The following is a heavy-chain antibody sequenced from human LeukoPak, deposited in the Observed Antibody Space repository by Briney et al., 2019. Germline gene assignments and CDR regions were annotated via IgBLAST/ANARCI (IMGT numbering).Heavy chain of an antibody. Sequence: GGSLRLSCAASGFTFSNYGMHWVRQAPGKGLEWVAVIWYDGSNKYYGDSVKGRFTISRDNSKNTLYLQMDSLRADDTAVYYCAKSSRYGTGWYGKIDYWGQGTLVTVSS. CDR3: AKSSRYGTGWYGKIDY. D-gene: IGHD6-19*01. CDR1: GFTFSNYG. CDR2: IWYDGSNK. V-gene: IGHV3-33*06. J-gene: IGHJ4*02.